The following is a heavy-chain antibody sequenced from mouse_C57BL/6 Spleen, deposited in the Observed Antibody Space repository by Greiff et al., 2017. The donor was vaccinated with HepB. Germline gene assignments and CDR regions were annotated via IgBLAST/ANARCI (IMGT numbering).Heavy chain of an antibody. CDR3: ARSNYGNYERFAY. CDR1: GYTFTSYW. J-gene: IGHJ3*01. D-gene: IGHD2-1*01. V-gene: IGHV1-53*01. CDR2: INPSNGGT. Sequence: VQLQQPGTELVKPGASVKLSCKASGYTFTSYWMHWVKQRPGQGLEWIGNINPSNGGTNYNEKFKSKATLTVDKSSSTAYMQLSSLTSEDSAVYYCARSNYGNYERFAYWGQGTLVTVSA.